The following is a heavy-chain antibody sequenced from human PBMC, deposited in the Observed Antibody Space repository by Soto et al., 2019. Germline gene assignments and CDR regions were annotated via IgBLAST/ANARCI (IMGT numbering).Heavy chain of an antibody. Sequence: GGSLRLSCAASGFTFSSYTMHWVRQAPGKGLEYVSAISSNGVSTYYANSVKGRFTISRDNSKNTLYLQMGSLRAEDMAVYYCARGGGYSGYDYDYYYYYYMDVWGKGTTVTVSS. D-gene: IGHD5-12*01. J-gene: IGHJ6*03. V-gene: IGHV3-64*01. CDR3: ARGGGYSGYDYDYYYYYYMDV. CDR1: GFTFSSYT. CDR2: ISSNGVST.